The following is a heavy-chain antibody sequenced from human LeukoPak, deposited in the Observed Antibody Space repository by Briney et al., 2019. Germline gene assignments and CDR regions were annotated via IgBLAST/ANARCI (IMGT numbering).Heavy chain of an antibody. V-gene: IGHV1-2*02. Sequence: ASVKVSCKASGYTFTGYYMHWVRQAPGQGLEWMGWINPNSGGTNYAQKFQGRVTMTRDTSISTAYMELSRLRSDDTAVYYCARDGGYCSSTSCPVDCWGQGTLVTVSS. CDR1: GYTFTGYY. CDR3: ARDGGYCSSTSCPVDC. J-gene: IGHJ4*02. D-gene: IGHD2-2*01. CDR2: INPNSGGT.